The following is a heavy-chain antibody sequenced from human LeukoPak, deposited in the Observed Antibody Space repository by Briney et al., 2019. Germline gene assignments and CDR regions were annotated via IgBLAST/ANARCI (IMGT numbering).Heavy chain of an antibody. Sequence: SETLSLTCTVSGGSISSYYWNWIRQPPGKGLEWIAYIYYSGNTNYNPSLKSRVTISVDTSKNQFSLKLSSVTAADTAVYYCARGVGGSPRYFDYWGQGTLVTVSS. CDR1: GGSISSYY. D-gene: IGHD3-16*01. CDR3: ARGVGGSPRYFDY. V-gene: IGHV4-59*01. J-gene: IGHJ4*02. CDR2: IYYSGNT.